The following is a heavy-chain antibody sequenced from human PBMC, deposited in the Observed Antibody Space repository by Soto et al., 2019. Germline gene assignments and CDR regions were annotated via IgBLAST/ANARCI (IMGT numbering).Heavy chain of an antibody. CDR1: GFTFSNAW. V-gene: IGHV3-15*01. CDR3: TTDDKITMVRVMAFDI. Sequence: VQLVESGGGLVQPGGSLRLSCAASGFTFSNAWMSWVRQAPGKGLEWVGRIKSKTDGGTTDYAAPVKGRFTISRDDSNNTLYLQMNSLKTEDTAVYYCTTDDKITMVRVMAFDIWGQGTMVTVSS. D-gene: IGHD3-10*01. J-gene: IGHJ3*02. CDR2: IKSKTDGGTT.